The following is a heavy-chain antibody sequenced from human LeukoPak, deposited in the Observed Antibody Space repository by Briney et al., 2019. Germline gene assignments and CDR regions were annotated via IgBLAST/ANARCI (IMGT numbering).Heavy chain of an antibody. D-gene: IGHD3-22*01. Sequence: GSSVKVSCKASGGTFSSYAISWVRQAPGQGLEWMGRIIPILGIANYAQKFQGRVAITADESTSTAYMELSSLRSEDTAVYYCARDYYDSSGYYYPHPFDYWGQGTLVTVSS. J-gene: IGHJ4*02. CDR1: GGTFSSYA. CDR3: ARDYYDSSGYYYPHPFDY. V-gene: IGHV1-69*04. CDR2: IIPILGIA.